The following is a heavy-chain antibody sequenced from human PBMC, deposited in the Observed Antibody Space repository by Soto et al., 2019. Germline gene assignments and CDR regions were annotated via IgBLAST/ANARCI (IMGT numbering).Heavy chain of an antibody. D-gene: IGHD3-10*01. J-gene: IGHJ4*02. V-gene: IGHV3-23*01. CDR1: GFTFSSYA. CDR3: AKDLQPAYGSGSYSFDY. Sequence: GGSLRLSCAASGFTFSSYAMSWVRQAPGKGLEWVTAISGSGGSTYYADSVKGRFTISRDNSKNTLYLQMNSLRADDTAVYYCAKDLQPAYGSGSYSFDYWGQGTLVTVSS. CDR2: ISGSGGST.